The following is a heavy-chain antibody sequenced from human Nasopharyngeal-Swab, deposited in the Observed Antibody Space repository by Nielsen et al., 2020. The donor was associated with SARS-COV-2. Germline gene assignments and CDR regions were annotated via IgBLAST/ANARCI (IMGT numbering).Heavy chain of an antibody. CDR2: IIPIFGRQ. CDR3: ARDPKDIQNYLYYYYMDV. Sequence: SVKVSCKASGGTSSNYAISWVRQAPGHGLEWMGGIIPIFGRQNYAQKFQGRVTITADESTRTAYMVLSSLRSEDTAVYYCARDPKDIQNYLYYYYMDVWGKGTTVTVSS. CDR1: GGTSSNYA. D-gene: IGHD1-7*01. V-gene: IGHV1-69*13. J-gene: IGHJ6*03.